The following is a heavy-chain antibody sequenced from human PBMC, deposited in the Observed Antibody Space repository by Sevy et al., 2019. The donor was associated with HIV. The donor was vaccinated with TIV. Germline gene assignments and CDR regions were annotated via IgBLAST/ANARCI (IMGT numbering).Heavy chain of an antibody. D-gene: IGHD3-10*01. Sequence: GGSLRLSCAASGFTFSSYPMHWVRQAPGKGLEWVSFISFDGTDKYYADSVKGRFTITRDNSKNTLFLQMISLRAEDTAFYYCVRETTMLPRGAFDFWGQGTMVTVSS. J-gene: IGHJ3*01. V-gene: IGHV3-30-3*01. CDR1: GFTFSSYP. CDR3: VRETTMLPRGAFDF. CDR2: ISFDGTDK.